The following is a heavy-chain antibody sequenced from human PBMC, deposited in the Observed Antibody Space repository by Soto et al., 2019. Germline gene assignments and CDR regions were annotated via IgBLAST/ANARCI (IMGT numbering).Heavy chain of an antibody. Sequence: QLVESGGGLVQPGGSLRLSCAASGFTFSNFWMHWVRQAPGKGPVWVSRINGDGSSTSHADSVKGRFIISRDNAENTLFLQMSGLRAEDTAVYYCARAQLLPDDAFDAWGRGTVVTVSS. CDR1: GFTFSNFW. D-gene: IGHD2-2*01. CDR2: INGDGSST. V-gene: IGHV3-74*01. CDR3: ARAQLLPDDAFDA. J-gene: IGHJ3*01.